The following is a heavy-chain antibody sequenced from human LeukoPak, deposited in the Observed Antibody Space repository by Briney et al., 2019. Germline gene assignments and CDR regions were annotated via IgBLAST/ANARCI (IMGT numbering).Heavy chain of an antibody. CDR1: GGPISSSY. CDR3: ARPRLVYDAWFDP. V-gene: IGHV4-59*08. CDR2: FYYSGST. D-gene: IGHD5/OR15-5a*01. Sequence: SETLSLTCTVSGGPISSSYWSWIRQPPGKALEWIGYFYYSGSTNYNPSLKSRVTISVDTSKNQFSLKLSSVTAADTAVYYCARPRLVYDAWFDPWGQGTLVTLSS. J-gene: IGHJ5*02.